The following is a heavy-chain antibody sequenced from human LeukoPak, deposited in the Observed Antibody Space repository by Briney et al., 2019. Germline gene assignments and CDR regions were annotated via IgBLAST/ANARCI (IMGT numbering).Heavy chain of an antibody. CDR3: ARGDSSGYYSDY. D-gene: IGHD3-22*01. CDR2: IYYSGST. J-gene: IGHJ4*02. CDR1: GGSISSYY. Sequence: SETLSLTCTVSGGSISSYYWSWIRQPPGRGLEWIGYIYYSGSTNHNPSLKSRVTISVDTSKNQFSLKVRSVTAADTAVYYCARGDSSGYYSDYWGQGTLVTVSS. V-gene: IGHV4-59*01.